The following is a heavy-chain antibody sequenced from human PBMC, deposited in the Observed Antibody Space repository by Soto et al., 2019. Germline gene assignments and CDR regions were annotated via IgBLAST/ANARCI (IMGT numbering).Heavy chain of an antibody. CDR3: ARGRMVRGVTFYYYYYMDV. CDR2: IKEDGSEK. J-gene: IGHJ6*03. Sequence: EVQLVESGGGLVQPGGSLRLSCAASGFTFSFYWMSWVRQAPGKGLEWVANIKEDGSEKYYVDSVKGRFTISRDNAKNSLYLQMNSLRAEDTAVYYCARGRMVRGVTFYYYYYMDVWRKGTTVTVS. D-gene: IGHD3-10*01. CDR1: GFTFSFYW. V-gene: IGHV3-7*01.